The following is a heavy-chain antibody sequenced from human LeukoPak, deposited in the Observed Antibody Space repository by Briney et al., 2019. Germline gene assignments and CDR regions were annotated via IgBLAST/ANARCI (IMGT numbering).Heavy chain of an antibody. V-gene: IGHV3-15*01. CDR2: TKTKTDDGAT. CDR3: TTDYNGRWGGDY. CDR1: GFTFSSAW. J-gene: IGHJ4*02. D-gene: IGHD1-26*01. Sequence: GGSLRLSCAASGFTFSSAWMGWVRQAPGKGLEWVGHTKTKTDDGATVYAAPVKGRFTISRDDSIHMLYLQMNSLKTEDTAVYYCTTDYNGRWGGDYWGQGTLVTVSS.